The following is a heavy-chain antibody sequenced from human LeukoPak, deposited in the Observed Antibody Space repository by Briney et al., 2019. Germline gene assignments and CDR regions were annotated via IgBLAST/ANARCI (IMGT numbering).Heavy chain of an antibody. CDR3: ARGIAVAGTEGY. CDR2: IYYSGST. CDR1: GGSISSYY. D-gene: IGHD6-19*01. V-gene: IGHV4-39*07. J-gene: IGHJ4*02. Sequence: PSETLSLTCTVSGGSISSYYWSWIRQPPGKGLEWIGSIYYSGSTYYNPSLKSRVTISVDTSKNQFSLKLSSVTAADTAVYYCARGIAVAGTEGYWGQGTLVTVSS.